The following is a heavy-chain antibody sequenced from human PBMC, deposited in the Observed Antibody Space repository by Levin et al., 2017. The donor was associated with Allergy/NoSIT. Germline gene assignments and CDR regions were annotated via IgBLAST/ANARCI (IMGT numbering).Heavy chain of an antibody. Sequence: ASVKVSCKASGYTFTSYGISWVRQAPGQGLEWMGWISAYNGNTNYAQKLQGRVTMTTDTSTSPAYMELRSLRSDDTAVYDCARAVAGTFNWFDPWGQGTLVTVSS. CDR2: ISAYNGNT. J-gene: IGHJ5*02. CDR3: ARAVAGTFNWFDP. V-gene: IGHV1-18*01. CDR1: GYTFTSYG. D-gene: IGHD6-19*01.